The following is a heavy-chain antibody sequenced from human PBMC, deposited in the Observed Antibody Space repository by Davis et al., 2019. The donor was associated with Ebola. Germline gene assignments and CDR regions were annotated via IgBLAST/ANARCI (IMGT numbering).Heavy chain of an antibody. D-gene: IGHD2-15*01. J-gene: IGHJ2*01. CDR1: GGSISSSSYY. V-gene: IGHV4-39*01. CDR2: IYYSGST. Sequence: MPGGSLRLSCTVSGGSISSSSYYWGWIRQPPGKGLEWIGSIYYSGSTYYNPSLKSRVTISVDTSKNQFSLKLSSVTAADTAVYYCASLGDIVVVVAATHNWYFDLWGRGTLVTVSS. CDR3: ASLGDIVVVVAATHNWYFDL.